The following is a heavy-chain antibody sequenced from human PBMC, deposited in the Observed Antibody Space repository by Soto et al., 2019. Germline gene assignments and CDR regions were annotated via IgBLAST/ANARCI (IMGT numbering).Heavy chain of an antibody. D-gene: IGHD6-13*01. CDR2: ISYDGSNK. J-gene: IGHJ4*02. V-gene: IGHV3-30-3*01. CDR3: ARRLARYSSRPYDY. CDR1: GFTFSSYA. Sequence: QVQLVESGGGVVQHGRSLRLSCAASGFTFSSYAMHWVRQAPGTGLEWVAVISYDGSNKYYADSVKGRFTISRDNSKNTLELRMNSLRAEDTAVYYCARRLARYSSRPYDYWCQGTMVTVSS.